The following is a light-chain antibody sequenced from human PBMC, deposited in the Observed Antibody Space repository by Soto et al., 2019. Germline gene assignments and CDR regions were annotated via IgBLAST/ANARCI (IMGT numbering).Light chain of an antibody. CDR3: AAWDDSLSGGV. CDR2: RNN. V-gene: IGLV1-47*01. Sequence: QSVLTQPPSASRTPGRRVTISCSGSTSTIGSNYVYWYQQLPGTSPKLLIYRNNQRPSGVPDRFSGSKSGTSASLSISGLRSEDEADYYCAAWDDSLSGGVFGGGTKLTV. J-gene: IGLJ3*02. CDR1: TSTIGSNY.